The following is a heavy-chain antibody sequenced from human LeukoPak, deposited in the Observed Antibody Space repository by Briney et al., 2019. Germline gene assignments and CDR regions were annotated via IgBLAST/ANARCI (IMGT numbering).Heavy chain of an antibody. J-gene: IGHJ4*02. V-gene: IGHV4-34*01. CDR2: INHSGST. CDR1: GGSFSGYY. CDR3: ARDRLYYGSGSYPRPDY. D-gene: IGHD3-10*01. Sequence: SETLSLTCAVYGGSFSGYYWSWIRQPPGKGLEWIGEINHSGSTNYNPSLKSRVTISVDTSKNQFSLKLSSVTAADTAVYYCARDRLYYGSGSYPRPDYWGQGTLVTVSS.